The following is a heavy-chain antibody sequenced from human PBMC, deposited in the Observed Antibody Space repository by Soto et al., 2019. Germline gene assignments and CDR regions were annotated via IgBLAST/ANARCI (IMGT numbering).Heavy chain of an antibody. V-gene: IGHV3-30-3*01. CDR2: ISYDGSNK. CDR1: GFTFSSYA. Sequence: QVQLVESGGGVVQPGRSLRLSCAASGFTFSSYAMHWVRQAPGKGLEWVAVISYDGSNKYYADSVKGRFTISRDNSNNTLYLQMNSLGADDTPVYYCASTLDVWGQGTTVTVSS. J-gene: IGHJ6*02. CDR3: ASTLDV.